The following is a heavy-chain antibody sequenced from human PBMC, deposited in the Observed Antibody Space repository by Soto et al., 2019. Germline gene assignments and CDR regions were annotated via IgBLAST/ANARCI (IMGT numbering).Heavy chain of an antibody. CDR2: ISGSGGST. CDR3: AKEGSGSGSYYLWRNYYMDV. J-gene: IGHJ6*03. Sequence: GGSLRLSCAASGFTFSSYAMSWVRQAPGKGLEWVSAISGSGGSTYYADSVKGRFTISRDNSKNTLYLQMNSLRAEDTAVYYCAKEGSGSGSYYLWRNYYMDVWGKGTTVTVSS. CDR1: GFTFSSYA. V-gene: IGHV3-23*01. D-gene: IGHD3-10*01.